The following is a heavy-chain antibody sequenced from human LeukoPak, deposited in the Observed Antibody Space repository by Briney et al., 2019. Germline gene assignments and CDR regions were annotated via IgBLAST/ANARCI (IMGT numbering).Heavy chain of an antibody. CDR1: GFTFSSYS. V-gene: IGHV3-21*01. J-gene: IGHJ5*02. Sequence: PGGSLRLSCAASGFTFSSYSMTWFGKAPGKGREWASSISSSSSYIYYADSVKGRFTISRDNAENSLYLQMNSLRAEDTAVYYCARDALIWFGEFSFDPWGQGTLVTVSS. D-gene: IGHD3-10*01. CDR3: ARDALIWFGEFSFDP. CDR2: ISSSSSYI.